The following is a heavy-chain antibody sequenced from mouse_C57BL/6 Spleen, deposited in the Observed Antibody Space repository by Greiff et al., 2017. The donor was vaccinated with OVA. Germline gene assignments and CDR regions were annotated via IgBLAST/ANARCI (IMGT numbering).Heavy chain of an antibody. CDR2: IYPYNGGT. J-gene: IGHJ3*01. CDR1: GYTFTDYY. D-gene: IGHD1-1*01. Sequence: EVQLQQSGPVLVKPGASVKMSCKASGYTFTDYYMNWVKQSHGKSLEWIGVIYPYNGGTSYNKKFKGKATLTVNKSSSTAYMELNSLTSEDSAVYYCARAGLLLRGFADWGQGTLVTVSA. CDR3: ARAGLLLRGFAD. V-gene: IGHV1-19*01.